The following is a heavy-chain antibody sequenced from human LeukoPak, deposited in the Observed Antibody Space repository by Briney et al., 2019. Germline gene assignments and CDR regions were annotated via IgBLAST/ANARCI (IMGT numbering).Heavy chain of an antibody. CDR1: GFTFSSYE. CDR3: ARDYYLGPMVRGVFYYYGMDV. V-gene: IGHV3-48*03. Sequence: GGSLRLSCAASGFTFSSYEMNWVRQAPGKGLEWVSYISSSGSTIYYADSVKGRFTIPRDNAKNSLYLQMNSLRAEDTAVYYCARDYYLGPMVRGVFYYYGMDVWGKGTTVTVSS. D-gene: IGHD3-10*01. CDR2: ISSSGSTI. J-gene: IGHJ6*04.